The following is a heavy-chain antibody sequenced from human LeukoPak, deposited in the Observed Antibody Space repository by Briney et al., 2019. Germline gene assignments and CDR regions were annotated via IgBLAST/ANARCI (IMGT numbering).Heavy chain of an antibody. Sequence: PGESLRLSCAASGFTFTSYAMSWVRQAPGKGLEWVSVLTGDGNTYYADSVKGRFTNSRDGSKNTLFLQMNSLRAEDTAVYFCAKVKWKLTGYFDYWGQGTLVTVSS. D-gene: IGHD1-20*01. CDR1: GFTFTSYA. J-gene: IGHJ4*02. V-gene: IGHV3-23*01. CDR2: LTGDGNT. CDR3: AKVKWKLTGYFDY.